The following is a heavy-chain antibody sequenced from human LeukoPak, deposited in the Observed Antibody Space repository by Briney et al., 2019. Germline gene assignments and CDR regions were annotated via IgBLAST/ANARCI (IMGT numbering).Heavy chain of an antibody. D-gene: IGHD2-15*01. CDR2: ISGSGGNT. J-gene: IGHJ4*02. CDR3: AKQLGYCSDGSCYFPY. Sequence: PGGSLRLSCAASGFTFSTYGMNWVRQAPGKGLEWVSVISGSGGNTYYADSVQGRFTISRDNSKSTLCLQMNSLRAEDTAVYYCAKQLGYCSDGSCYFPYWGQGTLVTVSS. V-gene: IGHV3-23*01. CDR1: GFTFSTYG.